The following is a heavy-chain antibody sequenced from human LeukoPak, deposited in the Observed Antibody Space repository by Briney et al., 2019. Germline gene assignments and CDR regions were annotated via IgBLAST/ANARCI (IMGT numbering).Heavy chain of an antibody. CDR2: FDPEDGET. CDR3: ARLLHCSSTSCPGTGTYSWFDP. Sequence: ASVKVSCKVSGYTLTELSMHWVRQAPGKGLEWMGGFDPEDGETIYAQKFQGRVTMTEDTSTDTAYMELSRLRSDDTAVYYCARLLHCSSTSCPGTGTYSWFDPWGRGTLVTVSS. CDR1: GYTLTELS. J-gene: IGHJ5*02. D-gene: IGHD2-2*01. V-gene: IGHV1-24*01.